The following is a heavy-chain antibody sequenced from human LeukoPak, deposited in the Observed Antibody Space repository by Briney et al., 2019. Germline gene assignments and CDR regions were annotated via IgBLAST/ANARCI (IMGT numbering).Heavy chain of an antibody. CDR2: IYYSGST. CDR3: ARASYDILTGYPNWFDP. Sequence: SETLSPTCTVSSGSISSHYWSWIRQPPGKGLECIGYIYYSGSTNYNPSLKSRVTISVDTSKNQFSLKLSSVTAADTAVYYCARASYDILTGYPNWFDPWGLGTLVTVSS. CDR1: SGSISSHY. J-gene: IGHJ5*02. D-gene: IGHD3-9*01. V-gene: IGHV4-59*11.